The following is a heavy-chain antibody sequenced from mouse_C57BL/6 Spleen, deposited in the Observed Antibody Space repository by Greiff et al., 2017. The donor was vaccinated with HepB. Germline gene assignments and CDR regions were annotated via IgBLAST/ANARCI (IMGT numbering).Heavy chain of an antibody. Sequence: QVQLQQPGAELVKPGASVKLSCKASGYTFTNYWMQWVKQRPGQGLEWIGEIDPSDNYTNYNQKFKGKATLTVDTSSSTAYMQLSSLTSEDSAVYYCARGGITTVVFDYWGQGTTLTVSS. CDR1: GYTFTNYW. V-gene: IGHV1-50*01. CDR2: IDPSDNYT. CDR3: ARGGITTVVFDY. J-gene: IGHJ2*01. D-gene: IGHD1-1*01.